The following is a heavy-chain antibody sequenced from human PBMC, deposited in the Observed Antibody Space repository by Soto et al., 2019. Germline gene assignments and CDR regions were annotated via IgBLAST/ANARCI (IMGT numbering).Heavy chain of an antibody. CDR3: ARFRAAAGKSWFDP. J-gene: IGHJ5*02. CDR1: GYTFTSYG. D-gene: IGHD6-13*01. V-gene: IGHV1-18*04. Sequence: ASVKVSCKASGYTFTSYGISWVRQAPGQGLEWMGWISAYNGNTNYAQKLQGRVTMTTDTSTSTAYMELRSLRSDDTAVYYCARFRAAAGKSWFDPWGQGTLVTVSS. CDR2: ISAYNGNT.